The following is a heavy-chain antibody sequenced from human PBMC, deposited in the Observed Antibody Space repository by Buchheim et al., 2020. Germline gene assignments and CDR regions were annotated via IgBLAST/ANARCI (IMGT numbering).Heavy chain of an antibody. V-gene: IGHV3-33*01. J-gene: IGHJ6*02. D-gene: IGHD3-10*01. CDR2: IWYDGSNK. CDR1: GFTFSSYG. Sequence: QVQLVESGGGVVQPGRSLRLSCAASGFTFSSYGMHWVRQAPGKGLEWVAVIWYDGSNKYYADSVKGRFTISRENSKEKMYLQMNSLRAEDTALYYCARDYGSGSYLLYYYYYGMDVWGQGTT. CDR3: ARDYGSGSYLLYYYYYGMDV.